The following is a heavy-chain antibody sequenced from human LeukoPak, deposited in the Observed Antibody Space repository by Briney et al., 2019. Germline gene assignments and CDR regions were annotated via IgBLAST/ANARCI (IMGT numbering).Heavy chain of an antibody. CDR2: INPNSGGT. Sequence: ASVKVSCKASGYTFTGYYMHWVRQAPGQGLEWMGWINPNSGGTNYAQKFQGRVTMTRDTSIGTAYMELSRLRSDDTAVYYCARAPWSGYSVFDYWGQGTLVTVSS. J-gene: IGHJ4*02. V-gene: IGHV1-2*02. D-gene: IGHD3-3*01. CDR1: GYTFTGYY. CDR3: ARAPWSGYSVFDY.